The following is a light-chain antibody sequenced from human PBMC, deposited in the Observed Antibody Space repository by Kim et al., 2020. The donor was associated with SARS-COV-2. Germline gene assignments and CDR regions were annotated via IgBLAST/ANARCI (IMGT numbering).Light chain of an antibody. CDR2: GKN. Sequence: LGQTVGITSQRDNLRNYYASYNQQKPGPAPVLVIYGKNSRPARIPGRFSGSSSGKTSSLTTTGDQAEDEADYSCNSRDSSGNHVFGTGTKVTVL. J-gene: IGLJ1*01. V-gene: IGLV3-19*01. CDR1: NLRNYY. CDR3: NSRDSSGNHV.